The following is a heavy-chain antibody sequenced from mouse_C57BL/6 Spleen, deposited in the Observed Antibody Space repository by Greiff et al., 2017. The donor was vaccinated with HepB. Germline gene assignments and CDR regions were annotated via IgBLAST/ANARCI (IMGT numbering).Heavy chain of an antibody. J-gene: IGHJ1*03. V-gene: IGHV5-9-1*02. CDR2: ISSGGDYI. Sequence: EVKLLESGEGLVKPGGSLKLSCAASGFTFSSYAMSWVRQTPEKRLEWVAYISSGGDYIYYADTVKGRFTISRDNARNTLYLQMSSLTSEDTAMYYCTRDVSGTKYFDVWGTGTTVTVSS. CDR1: GFTFSSYA. CDR3: TRDVSGTKYFDV. D-gene: IGHD4-1*01.